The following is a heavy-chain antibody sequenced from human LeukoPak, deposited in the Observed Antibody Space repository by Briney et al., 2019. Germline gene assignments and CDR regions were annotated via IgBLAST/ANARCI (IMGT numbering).Heavy chain of an antibody. D-gene: IGHD3-22*01. CDR3: AKDRDYYDSSGYLDY. CDR1: GFTFSSYA. CDR2: ISGSGGST. Sequence: GGSLRLSCAASGFTFSSYAMSWVRQAPGKGREWVSAISGSGGSTYYADSVKGRFTISRDNSKNTLYLQMNSLRAEDTAVYYCAKDRDYYDSSGYLDYWGQGTLVTVSS. J-gene: IGHJ4*02. V-gene: IGHV3-23*01.